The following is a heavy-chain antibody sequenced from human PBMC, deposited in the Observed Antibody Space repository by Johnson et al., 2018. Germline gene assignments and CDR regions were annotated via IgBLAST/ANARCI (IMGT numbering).Heavy chain of an antibody. CDR1: GFTFTDYW. CDR2: INGAGSQV. Sequence: VQLQESGGGLVQRGGSLRLSCAASGFTFTDYWMTWVRQAPGKGLEWVVNINGAGSQVDFLDSVKGRFTASRDNTKNSVWLQMNRLADEATGVYYCVRSPAGYRWADLWGQGTMVSVSS. D-gene: IGHD5-18*01. V-gene: IGHV3-7*01. CDR3: VRSPAGYRWADL. J-gene: IGHJ3*01.